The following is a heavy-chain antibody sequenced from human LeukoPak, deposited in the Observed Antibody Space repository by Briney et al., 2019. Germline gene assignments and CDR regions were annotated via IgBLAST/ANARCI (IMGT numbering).Heavy chain of an antibody. V-gene: IGHV3-23*01. CDR3: AKPPTGAIWGSYSYDY. J-gene: IGHJ4*02. CDR1: GRTFRSHA. CDR2: ISGSCGST. Sequence: GGSLRLSCAASGRTFRSHAMSWVRQAPGKGLEWVSVISGSCGSTYYADSVKDRFTTSTDNSKNMLYLQMNSLRAEETAVYYCAKPPTGAIWGSYSYDYWGQGTLVTVSS. D-gene: IGHD3-16*01.